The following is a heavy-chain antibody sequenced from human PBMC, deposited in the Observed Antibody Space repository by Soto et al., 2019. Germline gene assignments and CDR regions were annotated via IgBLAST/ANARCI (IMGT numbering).Heavy chain of an antibody. CDR3: AKKVMSTIGHCDS. J-gene: IGHJ4*02. D-gene: IGHD2-2*01. CDR2: ISGIGHSM. V-gene: IGHV3-23*01. CDR1: GFIFSSYA. Sequence: EVQLLESGGGLVQPGESLRLSCAASGFIFSSYAMSWVRQAPGKGLEWVSSISGIGHSMYYADSVKGRFLISRDNSKNTLYLQMNSLRAEDTAVYYCAKKVMSTIGHCDSWGQGTLITLSS.